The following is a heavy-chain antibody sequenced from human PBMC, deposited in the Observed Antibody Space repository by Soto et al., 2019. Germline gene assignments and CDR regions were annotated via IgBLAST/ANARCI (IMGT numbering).Heavy chain of an antibody. CDR2: ISTHGDTT. CDR1: GFTFCTYA. CDR3: ARGQMWAHFDF. Sequence: EVQLVESGGGLVQPGGSLRLSCAASGFTFCTYAMHWVRQAPGKGLEYVSAISTHGDTTYYANSVKGRFTISRDNSKSTLYLQMGSLRAEDLAVYYCARGQMWAHFDFWGQGTLVTVSS. D-gene: IGHD1-26*01. V-gene: IGHV3-64*01. J-gene: IGHJ4*02.